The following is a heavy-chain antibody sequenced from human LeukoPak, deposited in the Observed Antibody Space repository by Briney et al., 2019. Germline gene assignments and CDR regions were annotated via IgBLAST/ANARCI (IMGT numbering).Heavy chain of an antibody. CDR2: IFGSGGSA. V-gene: IGHV3-23*01. J-gene: IGHJ4*02. CDR3: TKTTTGYSSGQYPGWPADH. Sequence: GGSLRLSCAASGFTFSNSWMHWVCQAPEKGLEWVAGIFGSGGSAHYADSVKGRFTISRDNSKNTVYLQMDSLRGEDTAVYYCTKTTTGYSSGQYPGWPADHWGQGALVTVSS. CDR1: GFTFSNSW. D-gene: IGHD3-22*01.